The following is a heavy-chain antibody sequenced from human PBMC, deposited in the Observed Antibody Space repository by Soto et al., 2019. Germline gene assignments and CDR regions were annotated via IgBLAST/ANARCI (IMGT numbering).Heavy chain of an antibody. CDR2: IYYSGST. D-gene: IGHD3-10*01. J-gene: IGHJ5*02. Sequence: KPSETLSLTCTVSGGSISSYYWSWIRQPPGKGLEWIGYIYYSGSTNYNPSLKSRVTISVDTSKNQFSLKLSSVTAADTAVYYCARDRGYGSGSLGWFDPWGQGTLVTVSS. CDR3: ARDRGYGSGSLGWFDP. V-gene: IGHV4-59*01. CDR1: GGSISSYY.